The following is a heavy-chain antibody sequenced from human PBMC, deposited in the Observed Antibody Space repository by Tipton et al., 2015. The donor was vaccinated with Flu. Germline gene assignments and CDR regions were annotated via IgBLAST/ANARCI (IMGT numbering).Heavy chain of an antibody. Sequence: TLSLTCTVSGDSLNSYYWSWIRQSPGKGLEWIGQVYYSGTTNYNPSLKSRVTISLDKSRNQFSLTLKSMTTADTAVFYCSRGGWVTPGGWFDPRGQGLLVTVS. CDR3: SRGGWVTPGGWFDP. CDR2: VYYSGTT. D-gene: IGHD2-21*02. J-gene: IGHJ5*02. CDR1: GDSLNSYY. V-gene: IGHV4-59*01.